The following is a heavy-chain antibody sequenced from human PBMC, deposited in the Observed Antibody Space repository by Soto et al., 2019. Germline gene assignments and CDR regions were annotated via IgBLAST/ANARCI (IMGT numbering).Heavy chain of an antibody. J-gene: IGHJ4*02. D-gene: IGHD6-19*01. CDR3: ARAFSGWIFDY. Sequence: SVKVSCKASGYTFTSYDINWVRQAPGQGLEWMGGIIPILGAPNYAQKFQGRLTITADESTSTVYMELSSLRYEDTAVYYCARAFSGWIFDYWGQGTPVTVSS. CDR1: GYTFTSYD. CDR2: IIPILGAP. V-gene: IGHV1-69*13.